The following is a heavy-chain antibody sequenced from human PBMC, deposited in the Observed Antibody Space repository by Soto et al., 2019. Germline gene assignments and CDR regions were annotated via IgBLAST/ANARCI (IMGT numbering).Heavy chain of an antibody. CDR1: GFTFSSYG. Sequence: GGSLRLSCAASGFTFSSYGMHWVRQAPGKGLEWVAVISYDGSNKYYADSVKGRFTISRDNSKNTLYLQMNSLRAEDTALYHCARAINSGWYTCWVYWGQGTLVTVSS. CDR2: ISYDGSNK. CDR3: ARAINSGWYTCWVY. V-gene: IGHV3-30*03. J-gene: IGHJ4*02. D-gene: IGHD6-19*01.